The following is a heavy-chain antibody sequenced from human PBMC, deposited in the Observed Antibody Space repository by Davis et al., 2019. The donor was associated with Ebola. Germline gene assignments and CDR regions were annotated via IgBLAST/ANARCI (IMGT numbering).Heavy chain of an antibody. J-gene: IGHJ4*02. CDR1: GFAFGDYA. CDR2: INWNSDSI. D-gene: IGHD2-2*02. Sequence: SLKISCAGSGFAFGDYAMHWVWQAPGKGLEWVSGINWNSDSIVYADSVKGRFTISRDNAKNSLYLQMNSLRGEDTAFYYCAKGRTIPLALDFWGRGTLVTVSS. CDR3: AKGRTIPLALDF. V-gene: IGHV3-9*01.